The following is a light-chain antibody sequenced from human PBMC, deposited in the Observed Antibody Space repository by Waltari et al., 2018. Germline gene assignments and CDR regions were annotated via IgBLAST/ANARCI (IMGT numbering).Light chain of an antibody. J-gene: IGKJ1*01. Sequence: IXMTXXPXXLSAXVXXRVXXTCRASQSISNYLNWYQQKLGKAPRLLIYGASTLERGVDSRFSGSQSGTDFTLTINSLQPEDFAIYYCQQTFTPLWTFGQGTKLEIK. CDR1: QSISNY. CDR2: GAS. CDR3: QQTFTPLWT. V-gene: IGKV1-39*01.